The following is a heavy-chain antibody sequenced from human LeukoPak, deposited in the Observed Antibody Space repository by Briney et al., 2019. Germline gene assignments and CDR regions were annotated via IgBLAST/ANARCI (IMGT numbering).Heavy chain of an antibody. V-gene: IGHV3-23*01. CDR1: GFTFSSYA. D-gene: IGHD2-15*01. CDR2: ISGSGDGT. CDR3: AKAPVTTCRGAFCYPFDY. J-gene: IGHJ4*02. Sequence: GGSLRLSCAASGFTFSSYAMSWVRQAPGKGLEWVSGISGSGDGTYYADSVKGRFTISRDNSKNTLYLQMNSLRAEDTAVYYCAKAPVTTCRGAFCYPFDYWGLGTLVTVSS.